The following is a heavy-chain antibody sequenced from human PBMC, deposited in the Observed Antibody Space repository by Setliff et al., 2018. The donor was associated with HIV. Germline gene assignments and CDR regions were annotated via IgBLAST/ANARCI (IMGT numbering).Heavy chain of an antibody. Sequence: ASVKVSCKASGYTLTSYAIHWVRQAPGQRLEWMGWINAGNGNTKYSQEFQGRVTITRDTSASTAYMELSSLKSEYMDVYYCARGATYYNFGTAPPPINYWGHGTPVTVSS. D-gene: IGHD3-3*01. CDR2: INAGNGNT. J-gene: IGHJ4*01. CDR1: GYTLTSYA. V-gene: IGHV1-3*03. CDR3: ARGATYYNFGTAPPPINY.